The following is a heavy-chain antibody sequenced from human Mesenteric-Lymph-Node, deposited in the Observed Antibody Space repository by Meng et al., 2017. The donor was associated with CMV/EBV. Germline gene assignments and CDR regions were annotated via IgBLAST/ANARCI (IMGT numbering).Heavy chain of an antibody. V-gene: IGHV3-9*01. J-gene: IGHJ4*02. CDR3: AKEAGFDY. Sequence: SLKISCAASGITFDNYAMHWVRQAPGKGLEWVSGITWDSTYIAYADSVRGRFTISRDNSKNTLYVQMNSLRAEDTAVYYCAKEAGFDYWGQGTLVTVSS. CDR2: ITWDSTYI. D-gene: IGHD6-19*01. CDR1: GITFDNYA.